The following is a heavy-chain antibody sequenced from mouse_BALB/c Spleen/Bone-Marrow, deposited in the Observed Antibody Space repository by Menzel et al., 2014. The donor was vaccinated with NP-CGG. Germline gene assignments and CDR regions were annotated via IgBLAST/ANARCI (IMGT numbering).Heavy chain of an antibody. D-gene: IGHD2-4*01. Sequence: QVQLKHSGAELAKPGASVKMSCKASGYTFTSYWMHWVKQRPGQGLEWIGNINPSSGYTEYNQKFKDKATLTADKSSSTAYVQLSSLTSEDSAVYYCARPITTGIQAWFAYWGQGILVTVSA. J-gene: IGHJ3*01. CDR2: INPSSGYT. CDR3: ARPITTGIQAWFAY. CDR1: GYTFTSYW. V-gene: IGHV1-7*01.